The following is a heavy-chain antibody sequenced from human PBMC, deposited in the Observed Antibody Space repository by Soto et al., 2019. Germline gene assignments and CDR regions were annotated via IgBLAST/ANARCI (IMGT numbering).Heavy chain of an antibody. CDR3: ARVRGVYSSSFRYGMDV. D-gene: IGHD6-13*01. Sequence: QVQLVQSGAEVKKPGASVKVSCKASGYTFTSYDINWVRQATGQGLEWMGWMNPNSGNTGYAQKFQGRVTMTRNTSRSTAYMELSSLRSEDTAVYYCARVRGVYSSSFRYGMDVWGQGTTVTVSS. V-gene: IGHV1-8*01. J-gene: IGHJ6*02. CDR2: MNPNSGNT. CDR1: GYTFTSYD.